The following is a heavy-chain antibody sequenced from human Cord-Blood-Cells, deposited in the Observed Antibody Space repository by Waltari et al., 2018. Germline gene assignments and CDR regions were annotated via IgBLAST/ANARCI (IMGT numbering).Heavy chain of an antibody. Sequence: QVQLPQSGPGLVKPSQTLRLTCAISGDSASSNRAAWNWIRQSPSGGLEWLGRTYYRSKWYNDDAVTVKSRITINPDTSKNQFSLQLNSVTPEDTAVYDCARERAARPAFDIWGQGRMVTVSS. V-gene: IGHV6-1*01. CDR3: ARERAARPAFDI. CDR1: GDSASSNRAA. CDR2: TYYRSKWYN. J-gene: IGHJ3*02. D-gene: IGHD6-6*01.